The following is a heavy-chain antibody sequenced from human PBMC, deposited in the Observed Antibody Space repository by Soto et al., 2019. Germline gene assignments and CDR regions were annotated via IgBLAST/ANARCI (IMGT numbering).Heavy chain of an antibody. Sequence: QITLKESGPTLVKPTQTLTLTCTFSGFSLSTDEVGVGWIRQPPGKALEWLALIYWDDDERYSPSLKSRLSITKDTYKNQVVLTMTNMDPVDTATYYCAHRPRGYQRRYFDYWGQGSLVTVSS. D-gene: IGHD2-2*01. CDR3: AHRPRGYQRRYFDY. V-gene: IGHV2-5*02. CDR2: IYWDDDE. CDR1: GFSLSTDEVG. J-gene: IGHJ4*02.